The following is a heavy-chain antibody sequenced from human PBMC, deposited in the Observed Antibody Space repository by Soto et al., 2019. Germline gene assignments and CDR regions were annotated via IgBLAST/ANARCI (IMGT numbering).Heavy chain of an antibody. Sequence: GGSLRLSCAASRFTFSSYGMHWVRQALGKGLEWVAVISHDGNKEYYGGSVKGRFTISRDNSKNTMYLEMNSLSADDTAVYHCAVMAVAGSTSWDFWGQGTLVTVSS. D-gene: IGHD6-19*01. CDR2: ISHDGNKE. CDR1: RFTFSSYG. J-gene: IGHJ4*02. V-gene: IGHV3-30*03. CDR3: AVMAVAGSTSWDF.